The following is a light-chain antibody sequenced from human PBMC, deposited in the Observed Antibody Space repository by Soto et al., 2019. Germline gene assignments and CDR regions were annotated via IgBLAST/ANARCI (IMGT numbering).Light chain of an antibody. Sequence: QSVLTQPRSVSGSPGQSVTISCTGASSDVGRYNYVSWYQQHPGKAPKLMIYDVSKRPSGVPDRFSGSKSGNTASLTLSGLEAEDGAEYYCCSFAGSSTFVFGTGTKVTVL. J-gene: IGLJ1*01. CDR3: CSFAGSSTFV. V-gene: IGLV2-11*01. CDR2: DVS. CDR1: SSDVGRYNY.